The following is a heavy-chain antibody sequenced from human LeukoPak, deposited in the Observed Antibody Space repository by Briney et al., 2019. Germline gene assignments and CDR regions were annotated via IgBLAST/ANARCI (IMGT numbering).Heavy chain of an antibody. V-gene: IGHV3-74*01. Sequence: GGSLRLSCAASGFTFNSYWMHWVRQAPGKGLVWVSRINSDGSSTSYADSVKGRFTISRDNAKNTLYLQMNSLRAEDTAVYYCATSHSSSWLSYWGQGTLVTVSS. CDR1: GFTFNSYW. CDR2: INSDGSST. D-gene: IGHD6-13*01. CDR3: ATSHSSSWLSY. J-gene: IGHJ4*02.